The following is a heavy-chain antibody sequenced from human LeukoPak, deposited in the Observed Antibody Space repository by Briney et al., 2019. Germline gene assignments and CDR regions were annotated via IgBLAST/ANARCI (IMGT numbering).Heavy chain of an antibody. CDR3: ARGFYGDYEVAFDY. Sequence: GGTLRLSCAASGFTFSSYWMSWVRQAPGKGLAWVANIKQDGSEKYYVDSVKGRFTISRDNAKNSLYLQMNSLRAEDTAVYYCARGFYGDYEVAFDYWGQGTLVTVSS. V-gene: IGHV3-7*01. CDR1: GFTFSSYW. CDR2: IKQDGSEK. J-gene: IGHJ4*02. D-gene: IGHD4-17*01.